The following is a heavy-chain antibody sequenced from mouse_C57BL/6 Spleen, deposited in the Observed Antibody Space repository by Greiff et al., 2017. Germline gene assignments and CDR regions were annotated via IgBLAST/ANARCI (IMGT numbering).Heavy chain of an antibody. V-gene: IGHV1-26*01. D-gene: IGHD1-1*01. CDR2: INPNNGGT. J-gene: IGHJ4*01. Sequence: VQLKQSGPELVKPGASVKISCKASGYTFTDYYMNWVKQSHGKSLEWIGDINPNNGGTSYNQKFKGKATLTVDKSSSTAYMELRSLTSEDSAVYYGARPYYGSSYEDAMDYWGQGTSVTVAS. CDR1: GYTFTDYY. CDR3: ARPYYGSSYEDAMDY.